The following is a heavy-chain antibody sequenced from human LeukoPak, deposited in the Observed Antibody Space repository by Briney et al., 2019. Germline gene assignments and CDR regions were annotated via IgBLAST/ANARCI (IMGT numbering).Heavy chain of an antibody. Sequence: GGSLRLSCAASGFTFSSYGMHWVRQAPGKGLEWVAVIWYDGSNKYYADSVKGRFTISRDNSKNTLYLQMNSLRAEDTAVYYCAKALGGITGTTSGLDYWGQGPLVTVSS. J-gene: IGHJ4*02. CDR2: IWYDGSNK. D-gene: IGHD1-20*01. CDR3: AKALGGITGTTSGLDY. V-gene: IGHV3-33*06. CDR1: GFTFSSYG.